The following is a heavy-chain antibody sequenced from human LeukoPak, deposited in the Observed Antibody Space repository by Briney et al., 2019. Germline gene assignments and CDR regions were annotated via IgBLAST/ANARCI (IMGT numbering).Heavy chain of an antibody. V-gene: IGHV3-21*01. CDR2: ISSSSSYI. D-gene: IGHD1-26*01. Sequence: GGSLRLSCAASGFTFSSYSMNWVRQAPGKGLEWVSSISSSSSYIYYADSVKGRFTISRDNAKNSLYLQMNSLRAEDTAVYYCARDQEPEWELLNDGMDVWGQGTTVTVSS. J-gene: IGHJ6*02. CDR1: GFTFSSYS. CDR3: ARDQEPEWELLNDGMDV.